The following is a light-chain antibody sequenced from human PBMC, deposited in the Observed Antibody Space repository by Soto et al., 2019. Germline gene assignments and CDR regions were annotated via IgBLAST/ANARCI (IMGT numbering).Light chain of an antibody. J-gene: IGLJ2*01. CDR2: HVS. CDR1: SSDVGAYNY. V-gene: IGLV2-8*01. Sequence: QSALTQPASVSGSPGQSITISCTGTSSDVGAYNYVSWYQQHPGKAPKLLIHHVSRRPSGVPARFSGSKSGNTASLTVSGLQTEDEADYYCSSYGGFNNVLFGGGTKLTVL. CDR3: SSYGGFNNVL.